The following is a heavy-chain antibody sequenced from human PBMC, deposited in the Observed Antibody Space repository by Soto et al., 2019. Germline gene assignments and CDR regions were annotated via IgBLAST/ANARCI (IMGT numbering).Heavy chain of an antibody. CDR3: AGGSMTTVTSWIYYYYGMDV. V-gene: IGHV4-61*01. Sequence: PLGTPSLTRTFSGGSVRSGSYYWGWSRQPPRKGLVWIGYIYYSGSTNYNPSLKSRVTISVDTSKNQFSLKLSSVTAADTAVYYCAGGSMTTVTSWIYYYYGMDVWGQGTKVTVSS. CDR1: GGSVRSGSYY. CDR2: IYYSGST. D-gene: IGHD4-4*01. J-gene: IGHJ6*02.